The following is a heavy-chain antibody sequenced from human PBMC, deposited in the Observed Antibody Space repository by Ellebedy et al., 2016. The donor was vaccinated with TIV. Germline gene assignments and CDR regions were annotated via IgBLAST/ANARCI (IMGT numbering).Heavy chain of an antibody. J-gene: IGHJ4*02. CDR1: GFTFINYG. CDR3: AREGESFDY. CDR2: ISGTGGRT. V-gene: IGHV3-48*02. Sequence: GGSLRLSXTASGFTFINYGMNWVRQAPGKGLEWISAISGTGGRTYYADSVKGRFTISRDNAKNSLYLQMNSLRDEDTAVYYCAREGESFDYWGQGTLVTVSS. D-gene: IGHD3-16*01.